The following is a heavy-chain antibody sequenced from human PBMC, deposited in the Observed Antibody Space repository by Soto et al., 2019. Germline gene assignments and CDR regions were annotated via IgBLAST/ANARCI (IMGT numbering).Heavy chain of an antibody. CDR3: ASGRDDCGTF. Sequence: QVQLQQWGAGLLKPSETLSLTCAAYGESLSTYFWSWIRQPPGKGLEWIGEVNDSGGRPIYNPSLKSRVTISRDKSTDQFSLKLSSMTTADTAVYYCASGRDDCGTFGGQGTGVTASS. CDR2: VNDSGGRP. J-gene: IGHJ4*02. V-gene: IGHV4-34*01. CDR1: GESLSTYF. D-gene: IGHD1-26*01.